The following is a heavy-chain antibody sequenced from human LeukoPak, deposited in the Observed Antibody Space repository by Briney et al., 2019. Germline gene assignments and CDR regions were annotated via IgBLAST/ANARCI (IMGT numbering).Heavy chain of an antibody. CDR1: GGSISSSSYY. Sequence: SETLSLTCTVSGGSISSSSYYWGWIRQPPGKRLEWIGSIYYSGSTYYNPSLKSRVTISVDTSKNQFSLKLSSVTAADTAVYYCARGGGFWSGYWYYFDYWGQGTLVTVSS. CDR3: ARGGGFWSGYWYYFDY. CDR2: IYYSGST. V-gene: IGHV4-39*07. J-gene: IGHJ4*02. D-gene: IGHD3-3*01.